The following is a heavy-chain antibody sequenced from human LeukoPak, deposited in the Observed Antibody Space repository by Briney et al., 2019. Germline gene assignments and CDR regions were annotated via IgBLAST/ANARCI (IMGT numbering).Heavy chain of an antibody. CDR3: ARASSGWYNWFDP. Sequence: SETLSLTCTVSGDSIRSSYWSWIRQPPGKGLEWIGYIFYSGNINYNPSLKSRLTISIDTSKNQFSLKLSSVTAAGTAVYYCARASSGWYNWFDPWGQGTLVIVSS. CDR1: GDSIRSSY. J-gene: IGHJ5*02. CDR2: IFYSGNI. V-gene: IGHV4-59*01. D-gene: IGHD6-19*01.